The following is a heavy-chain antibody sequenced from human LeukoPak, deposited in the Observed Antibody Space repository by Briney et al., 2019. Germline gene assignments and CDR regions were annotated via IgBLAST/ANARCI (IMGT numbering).Heavy chain of an antibody. D-gene: IGHD3-10*02. CDR1: GLTFSSYS. CDR3: ARVFTNYFDY. V-gene: IGHV3-21*01. CDR2: ISSSSSYI. J-gene: IGHJ4*02. Sequence: GGSLRLSCAASGLTFSSYSMNWVRQAPGKGLEWVSSISSSSSYIYYADSVKGRFTISRDNAKNSLYLQMNSLRAEDTAVYYCARVFTNYFDYWGQGTLVTVSS.